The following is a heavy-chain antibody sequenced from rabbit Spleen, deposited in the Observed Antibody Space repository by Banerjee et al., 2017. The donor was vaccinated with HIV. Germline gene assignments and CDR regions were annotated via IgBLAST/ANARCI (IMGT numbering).Heavy chain of an antibody. Sequence: QLKETGGGLVQPGGSLTLSCKASGFDFSNYGGSWVRQAPGKGLEWIGYIEPIFGRTYYASWVNGRFTISRDNAQNTLYLQLNSLTAADTATYFCARDGAGGSYFALWGPGTLVTVS. CDR2: IEPIFGRT. J-gene: IGHJ4*01. CDR1: GFDFSNYG. D-gene: IGHD8-1*01. CDR3: ARDGAGGSYFAL. V-gene: IGHV1S7*01.